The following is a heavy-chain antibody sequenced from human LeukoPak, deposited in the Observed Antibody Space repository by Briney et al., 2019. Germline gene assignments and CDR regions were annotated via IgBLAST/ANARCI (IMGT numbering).Heavy chain of an antibody. CDR1: GGSISSGGYY. V-gene: IGHV4-31*03. Sequence: SQTLSLTCTVSGGSISSGGYYWSWIRQHPGKGLEWIGYIYYSGSTYYNPSLKSRVTMSVDTSKNQFSLNLKSVTAADTAVYYCGRGGIYSSTDYWGQGTLVTVSS. CDR3: GRGGIYSSTDY. D-gene: IGHD1-26*01. J-gene: IGHJ4*02. CDR2: IYYSGST.